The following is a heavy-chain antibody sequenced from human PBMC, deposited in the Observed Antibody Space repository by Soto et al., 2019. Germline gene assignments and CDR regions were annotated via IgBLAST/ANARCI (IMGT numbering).Heavy chain of an antibody. CDR1: GLTFRSYV. J-gene: IGHJ1*01. V-gene: IGHV3-30*19. D-gene: IGHD3-16*01. Sequence: QVQLVESGGGVVQPGTSLRVSCVGSGLTFRSYVMHWVRQAPGKGLEWVALTSYDGSDKYYDDSVRGRFTISRDNSRNTVYLQMDSRRLEDTALYYCARWGTTGGLDVWGQGTLVSVSS. CDR3: ARWGTTGGLDV. CDR2: TSYDGSDK.